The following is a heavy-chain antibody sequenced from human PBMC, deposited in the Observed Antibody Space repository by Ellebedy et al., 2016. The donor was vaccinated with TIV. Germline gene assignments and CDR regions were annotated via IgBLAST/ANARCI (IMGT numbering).Heavy chain of an antibody. CDR1: GFSFNSYA. D-gene: IGHD1-14*01. CDR3: ARGGSGTYIHHAFDY. J-gene: IGHJ4*02. V-gene: IGHV3-23*01. Sequence: GESLKISCAASGFSFNSYAMRWVRQAPGKGLEWVSTISNTGSRTYYADSVEGRFIISRDNSKRTLYMQMNSLRAEDTAVYYCARGGSGTYIHHAFDYWGQGTLVTVSS. CDR2: ISNTGSRT.